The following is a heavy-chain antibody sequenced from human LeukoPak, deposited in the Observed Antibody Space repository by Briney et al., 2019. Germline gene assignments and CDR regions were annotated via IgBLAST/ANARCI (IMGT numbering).Heavy chain of an antibody. CDR2: ISGSGGST. J-gene: IGHJ4*02. D-gene: IGHD3-22*01. Sequence: PGGSLRLSCAASGFTFSSYAMSWVRQAPGKGLEWVSAISGSGGSTYYADSVKGRFTISRDNSKNTLYLQMNSLRAEDTAVYYCAKDGNYYDSSGYLHNYYFDYWGQGTLVTVSS. V-gene: IGHV3-23*01. CDR3: AKDGNYYDSSGYLHNYYFDY. CDR1: GFTFSSYA.